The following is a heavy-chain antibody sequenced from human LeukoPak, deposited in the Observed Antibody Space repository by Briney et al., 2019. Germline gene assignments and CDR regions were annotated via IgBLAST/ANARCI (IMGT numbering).Heavy chain of an antibody. CDR1: GGTFSSYA. V-gene: IGHV1-69*13. CDR3: ARVDSSGYRTFDY. D-gene: IGHD3-22*01. J-gene: IGHJ4*02. CDR2: IIPIFGTA. Sequence: ASVTVSCKASGGTFSSYAISWVRQAPGQGLEWMGGIIPIFGTANYAQKFQGRVTITADESTSTAYMELSSLRSEDTAVYYCARVDSSGYRTFDYWGQGTLVTVSS.